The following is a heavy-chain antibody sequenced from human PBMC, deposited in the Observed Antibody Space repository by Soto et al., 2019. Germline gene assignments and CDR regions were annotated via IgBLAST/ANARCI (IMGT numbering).Heavy chain of an antibody. CDR3: ARATADVYSSSWYGQFDY. CDR1: GGSFSGYY. V-gene: IGHV4-34*01. CDR2: INHSGST. Sequence: SETLSLTCAVYGGSFSGYYWSWIRQPPGRGLEWIGEINHSGSTNYNPSLKSRVTISVDTSKNQFSLKLSSVTAADTAVYYCARATADVYSSSWYGQFDYWGQGTLVTVSS. J-gene: IGHJ4*02. D-gene: IGHD6-13*01.